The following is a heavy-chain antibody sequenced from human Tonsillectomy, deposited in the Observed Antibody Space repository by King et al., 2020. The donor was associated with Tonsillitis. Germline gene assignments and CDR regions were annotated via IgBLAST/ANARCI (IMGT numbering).Heavy chain of an antibody. D-gene: IGHD3-22*01. V-gene: IGHV4-30-2*01. Sequence: LQLQESGSGLVKPSQTLSLTCAVSGGSISCGGYSWSWIRQPPGKGLEWIGYIYHSGSTYYNPSLKSRVTISVDRSKNQFSLKLSSVSAADTAVYYCARGGRPGDTLIEAFDIWGQGTMVTVSS. CDR2: IYHSGST. CDR1: GGSISCGGYS. J-gene: IGHJ3*02. CDR3: ARGGRPGDTLIEAFDI.